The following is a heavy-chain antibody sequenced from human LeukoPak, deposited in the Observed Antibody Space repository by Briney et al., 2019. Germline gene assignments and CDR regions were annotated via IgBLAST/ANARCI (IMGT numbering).Heavy chain of an antibody. Sequence: GESLKISCKGSGYSFTSYWIGWVRQMPGKGLEWMGIIYPGDSDTRYSPSFQGQVTISADKSISTAYLQWSSLKASDTAMYYCAIRRMVRGVINWFDPWGQGTLVTVSS. V-gene: IGHV5-51*01. CDR2: IYPGDSDT. J-gene: IGHJ5*02. CDR1: GYSFTSYW. CDR3: AIRRMVRGVINWFDP. D-gene: IGHD3-10*01.